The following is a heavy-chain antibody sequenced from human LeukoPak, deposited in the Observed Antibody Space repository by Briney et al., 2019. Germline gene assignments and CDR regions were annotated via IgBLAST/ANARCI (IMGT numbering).Heavy chain of an antibody. CDR2: ISSTSSYI. CDR3: ARGGTVITLYYDS. CDR1: GFTFSSYT. J-gene: IGHJ4*02. Sequence: GGSLRLSREGSGFTFSSYTMIWVRQAPGKGLEWLTSISSTSSYIYYADSVKGRFTISRDNAKNSLYLQMNSLTAEDTAVYYCARGGTVITLYYDSWGQGTLVAVSS. V-gene: IGHV3-21*01. D-gene: IGHD4-11*01.